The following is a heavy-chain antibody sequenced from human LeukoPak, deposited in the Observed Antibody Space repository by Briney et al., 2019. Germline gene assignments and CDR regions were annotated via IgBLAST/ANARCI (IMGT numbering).Heavy chain of an antibody. V-gene: IGHV1-69*06. J-gene: IGHJ4*02. CDR2: IIPIFGTP. CDR3: ARGDTLYGSSAHAGY. Sequence: GASVKVSCKASGGTFSSYAISWVRQAPGQGLEWMGAIIPIFGTPNYAQNFQGRVTITADTSTNTAYMELSSLRSGDTAVYYCARGDTLYGSSAHAGYWGQGTLVTVSS. CDR1: GGTFSSYA. D-gene: IGHD6-13*01.